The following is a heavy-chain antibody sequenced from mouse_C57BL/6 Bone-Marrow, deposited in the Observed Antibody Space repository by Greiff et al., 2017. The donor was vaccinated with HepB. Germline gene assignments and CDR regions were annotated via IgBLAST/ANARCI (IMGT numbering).Heavy chain of an antibody. CDR3: ARDYYWRYFDY. J-gene: IGHJ2*01. V-gene: IGHV1-59*01. CDR2: IDPSDSYT. D-gene: IGHD1-1*01. Sequence: QVQLQQPGAELVRPGTSVKLSCKACGYTFTSYWMHWVKQRPGQGLEWIGVIDPSDSYTNYNQKFKGKATLTVDTSSSTAYMQLSSLTSEDSAVYYCARDYYWRYFDYWGQGTTLTVSS. CDR1: GYTFTSYW.